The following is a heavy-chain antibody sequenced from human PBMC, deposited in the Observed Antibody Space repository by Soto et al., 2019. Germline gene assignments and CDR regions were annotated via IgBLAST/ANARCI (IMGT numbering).Heavy chain of an antibody. J-gene: IGHJ3*01. CDR1: GFKFGDNL. Sequence: QVQLVQSGAEVRKPGASVNISCWAPGFKFGDNLINWVRQAPGQSHEWMGWFNPDNGNTRHSQTLQGRVTISRHSDAKIVSVEVTALTSEATAVYNCKMDILSVGTRANDALAVWGQGKVVSVPS. CDR3: KMDILSVGTRANDALAV. V-gene: IGHV1-3*01. CDR2: FNPDNGNT.